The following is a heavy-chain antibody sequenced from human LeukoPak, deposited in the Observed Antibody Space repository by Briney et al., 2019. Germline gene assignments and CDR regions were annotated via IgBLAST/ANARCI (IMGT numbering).Heavy chain of an antibody. Sequence: ASVKVSFKASGYTFTGYYMHWVRQAPGQGLEWMGWINPNSGGTNYAQKFQGRVTMTRDTSISTAYMELSRLRSDDTAVYYCARGYYDSSGYSPDAFDIWGQGTMVTVSS. D-gene: IGHD3-22*01. J-gene: IGHJ3*02. CDR2: INPNSGGT. CDR1: GYTFTGYY. V-gene: IGHV1-2*02. CDR3: ARGYYDSSGYSPDAFDI.